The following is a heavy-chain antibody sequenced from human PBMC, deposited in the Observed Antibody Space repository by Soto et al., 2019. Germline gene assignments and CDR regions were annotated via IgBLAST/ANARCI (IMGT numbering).Heavy chain of an antibody. V-gene: IGHV4-30-4*01. J-gene: IGHJ4*02. CDR2: IYYSGST. CDR1: GGSISSGDYY. CDR3: ARSRVGLWFGEFGYYSDY. D-gene: IGHD3-10*01. Sequence: SETLSLTCTVSGGSISSGDYYWSWIRQPPGKGLEWIGYIYYSGSTYYNPSLRSRVTISVDTSKNQFSLKLSSVTAADTAVYYCARSRVGLWFGEFGYYSDYWGQGTLVTVSS.